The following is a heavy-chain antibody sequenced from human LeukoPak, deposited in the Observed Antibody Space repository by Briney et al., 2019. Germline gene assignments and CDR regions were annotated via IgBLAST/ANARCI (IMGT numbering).Heavy chain of an antibody. Sequence: QAGGSLRLSCAASGFTVSSNYMSWVRQAPGKGLEWVSVIYSGGSTYYADSVKGRFTISRDNSKSTLYLRMNSLRAEDTAVYYCARGVNYYDTSGYYYPAPFDYWGRGTLVTVSS. J-gene: IGHJ4*02. CDR1: GFTVSSNY. V-gene: IGHV3-53*01. D-gene: IGHD3-22*01. CDR2: IYSGGST. CDR3: ARGVNYYDTSGYYYPAPFDY.